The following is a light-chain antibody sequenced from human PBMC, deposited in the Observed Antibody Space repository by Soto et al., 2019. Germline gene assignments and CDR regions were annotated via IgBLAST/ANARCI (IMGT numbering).Light chain of an antibody. CDR3: SSYTSSSIYYV. V-gene: IGLV2-18*02. Sequence: QSALTQPPSVSGSPGQSVTISCTGTSSDVGSYNRVSWYQQPPGTAPKLMIYEVSNRPSGVPDRFSGSKSGNTASLTISGLQAEDEADYYCSSYTSSSIYYVFGTGTKLTVL. J-gene: IGLJ1*01. CDR1: SSDVGSYNR. CDR2: EVS.